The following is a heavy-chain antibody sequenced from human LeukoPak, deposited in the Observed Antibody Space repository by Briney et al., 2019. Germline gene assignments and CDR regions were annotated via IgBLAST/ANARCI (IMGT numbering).Heavy chain of an antibody. Sequence: GGSLRLSCAASGFTFSSYAMPWVRQAPGKGLEWVAVISFDGSNKYYADSVKGRFTISRDNSKNTLYLQMNSLRAEDTAVYYCARDPMAAAAPPYYFDYWGQGTLVTVSS. CDR2: ISFDGSNK. J-gene: IGHJ4*02. V-gene: IGHV3-30-3*01. CDR3: ARDPMAAAAPPYYFDY. CDR1: GFTFSSYA. D-gene: IGHD6-13*01.